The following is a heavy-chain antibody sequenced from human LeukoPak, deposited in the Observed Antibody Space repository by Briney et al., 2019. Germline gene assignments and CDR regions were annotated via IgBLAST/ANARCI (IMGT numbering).Heavy chain of an antibody. D-gene: IGHD3-9*01. Sequence: SETLSLTCTVSGGFISSYYWSWIRQPPGKGLEWIGYIYYSGSTNYNPSLKSRVTISVDTSKNQFSLKLSSVTAADTAVYYCARGGYFDWLLSPWHYFNYWGQGTLVTVSS. CDR1: GGFISSYY. J-gene: IGHJ4*02. V-gene: IGHV4-59*01. CDR2: IYYSGST. CDR3: ARGGYFDWLLSPWHYFNY.